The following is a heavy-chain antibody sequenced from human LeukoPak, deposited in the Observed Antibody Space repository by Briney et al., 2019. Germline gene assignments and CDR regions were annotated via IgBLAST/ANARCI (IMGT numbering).Heavy chain of an antibody. CDR3: AREIQLWFPFDY. CDR1: GFTFSTYW. Sequence: GGSLRLSCAASGFTFSTYWMTWVRQAPGKGLEWVANIKQDGRERYYVEPVKGRFTISRDNAKNSLYLQMSSLRAEDTAVYYCAREIQLWFPFDYWGQGTLVTVSS. CDR2: IKQDGRER. D-gene: IGHD5-18*01. J-gene: IGHJ4*02. V-gene: IGHV3-7*03.